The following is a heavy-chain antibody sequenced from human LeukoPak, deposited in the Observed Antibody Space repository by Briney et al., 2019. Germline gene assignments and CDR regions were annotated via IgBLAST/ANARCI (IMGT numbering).Heavy chain of an antibody. Sequence: PSETLSLTCAVSGGHFSGYFWTWIRQPPGKGLEWIGEVNHRGISNYHPSLRSRVSISVGTSSNQFSLKLTSVTTADTAVYYCARRPPSMLSSGGIVGHFDYWGPGTLVTVSS. CDR3: ARRPPSMLSSGGIVGHFDY. V-gene: IGHV4-34*01. J-gene: IGHJ4*02. CDR1: GGHFSGYF. CDR2: VNHRGIS. D-gene: IGHD3-16*02.